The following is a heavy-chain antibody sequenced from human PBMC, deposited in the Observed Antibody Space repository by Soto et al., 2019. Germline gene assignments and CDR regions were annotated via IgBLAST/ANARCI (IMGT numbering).Heavy chain of an antibody. CDR3: ARSMTTVVTLDY. D-gene: IGHD4-17*01. Sequence: SETLSLTCTVSGGSISSSSYYWGWIRQPPGKGLEWIGSIYYSVSTYYNPSLKSRVTISVDTSKNQFSLKLSSVTAADTAVYYCARSMTTVVTLDYWGQGTLVTVSS. CDR1: GGSISSSSYY. V-gene: IGHV4-39*01. CDR2: IYYSVST. J-gene: IGHJ4*02.